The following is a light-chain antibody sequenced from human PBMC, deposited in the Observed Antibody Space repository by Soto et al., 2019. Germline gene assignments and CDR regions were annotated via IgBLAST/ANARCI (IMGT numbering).Light chain of an antibody. CDR2: DAS. V-gene: IGKV3-11*01. J-gene: IGKJ4*01. CDR3: QQRSNWPPT. Sequence: EIVLTQSPATLSLSPGERATLSCRASQSVSIYFAWYQQKPGQAPRLLIYDASTRAAGIPARFSGSGSGTDLTLTISSLEPEDSAIYFCQQRSNWPPTFGGGSKVEIK. CDR1: QSVSIY.